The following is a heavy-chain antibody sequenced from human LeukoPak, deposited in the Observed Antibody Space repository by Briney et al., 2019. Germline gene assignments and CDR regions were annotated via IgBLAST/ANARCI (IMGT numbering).Heavy chain of an antibody. CDR1: GVSVNSHY. J-gene: IGHJ5*02. CDR3: ARGSTGQYDP. D-gene: IGHD1-14*01. CDR2: VHHSENS. V-gene: IGHV4-59*02. Sequence: WETLSLTCSVSGVSVNSHYWSWIRQSTGKGLEWIAYVHHSENSNSNPSLKSRVTTSVDTSRNHFSLKLTSVTAADTAIYYCARGSTGQYDPWGQGILVTVSS.